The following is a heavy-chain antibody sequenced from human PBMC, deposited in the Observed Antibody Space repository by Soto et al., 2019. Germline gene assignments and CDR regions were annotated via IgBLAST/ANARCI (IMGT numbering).Heavy chain of an antibody. CDR2: SIPIFGTA. V-gene: IGHV1-69*01. J-gene: IGHJ5*02. D-gene: IGHD3-10*01. CDR3: ARVVYYYGSGSPAGWFDP. Sequence: QVQLVQSGAEVKKPGSSVKVSCKASGGTFSSYAISWVRQAPGQGLEWMGGSIPIFGTANYAQKFQGRVTITADESTSTAYMELSSLRSEDTAVYYCARVVYYYGSGSPAGWFDPWGQGTLVTVSS. CDR1: GGTFSSYA.